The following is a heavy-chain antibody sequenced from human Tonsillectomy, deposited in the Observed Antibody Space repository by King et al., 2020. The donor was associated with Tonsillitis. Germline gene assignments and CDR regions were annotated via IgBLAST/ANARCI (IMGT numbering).Heavy chain of an antibody. CDR2: ISGGGGST. D-gene: IGHD3-3*01. CDR1: GFTFSSYA. CDR3: GKDRVTIFGALDY. Sequence: VQLVESGGGLVQPGGSLRLSCAASGFTFSSYAMSWVRQAPGKGLEWVSAISGGGGSTYYADSVKGRFTISGDNSKNTLYLQMNSLRAEDTAVYYCGKDRVTIFGALDYWGQGTLVTVSS. J-gene: IGHJ4*02. V-gene: IGHV3-23*04.